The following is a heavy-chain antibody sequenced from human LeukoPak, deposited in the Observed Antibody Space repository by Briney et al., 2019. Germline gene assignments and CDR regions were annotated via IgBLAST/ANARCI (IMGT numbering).Heavy chain of an antibody. CDR3: TTILYGANGFDY. CDR2: IHYSGII. J-gene: IGHJ4*02. V-gene: IGHV4-59*01. CDR1: GASISNYY. Sequence: SETLSLTCTFSGASISNYYCSWIRQPPGKGLEWIGYIHYSGIINYNPSLRGRATMSVDTSKNQLSLKVSSVTAADTAVYYCTTILYGANGFDYWGQGTLVTVPP. D-gene: IGHD4/OR15-4a*01.